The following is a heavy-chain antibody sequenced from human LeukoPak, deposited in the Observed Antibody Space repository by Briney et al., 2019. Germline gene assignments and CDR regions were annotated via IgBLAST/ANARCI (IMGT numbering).Heavy chain of an antibody. Sequence: SETLSITCAVYGGSFSGYYWSWIRQPPGKGLEWIGEINHSGSTNYNPSLKSRVTISVDTSKNQFSLKLSSVTAADTAVYYCARGRRIFGVVKNWFDPWGQGTLVTVSS. J-gene: IGHJ5*02. V-gene: IGHV4-34*01. CDR2: INHSGST. D-gene: IGHD3-3*02. CDR1: GGSFSGYY. CDR3: ARGRRIFGVVKNWFDP.